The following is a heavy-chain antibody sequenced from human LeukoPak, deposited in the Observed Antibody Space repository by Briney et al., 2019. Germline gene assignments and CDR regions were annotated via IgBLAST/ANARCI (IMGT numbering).Heavy chain of an antibody. Sequence: GVSLRLSCAASGFTFDDYAMHWVRQAPGKGLEWVSGISWNSGSIGYADSVKGRFTISRDNAKNSLYLQMNSLRAEDTALYYCAKGSSGSYSGYFDYWGQGTLVTVSS. J-gene: IGHJ4*02. CDR1: GFTFDDYA. D-gene: IGHD1-26*01. CDR2: ISWNSGSI. CDR3: AKGSSGSYSGYFDY. V-gene: IGHV3-9*01.